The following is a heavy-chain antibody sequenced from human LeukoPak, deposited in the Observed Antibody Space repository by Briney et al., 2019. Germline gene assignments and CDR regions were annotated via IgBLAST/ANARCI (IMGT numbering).Heavy chain of an antibody. CDR2: INSDGSST. CDR1: GFTFNSHW. CDR3: ARAPYYCSTTSCYTSLNFDY. Sequence: GGSLGLSCAASGFTFNSHWMHWVRHAPGKGLVWVSRINSDGSSTSYADSVKGRFTFSRDNAKNTLYLQMNSLRAEDTAVYYCARAPYYCSTTSCYTSLNFDYWGQGTLVTVSS. J-gene: IGHJ4*02. V-gene: IGHV3-74*01. D-gene: IGHD2-2*01.